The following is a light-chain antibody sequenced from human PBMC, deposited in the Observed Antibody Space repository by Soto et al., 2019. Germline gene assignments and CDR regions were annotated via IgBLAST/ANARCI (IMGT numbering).Light chain of an antibody. V-gene: IGKV3-20*01. CDR1: QSVSSSY. Sequence: EIVLTQSPGTLSLSPGERATLSCRASQSVSSSYLAWYQQKPGQAPRLLIYGASSRATGIPDRFSGSGSGTDFTLTISRLEPEDFAVYYCQQYGSWWTFGQGTKMDIK. CDR3: QQYGSWWT. CDR2: GAS. J-gene: IGKJ1*01.